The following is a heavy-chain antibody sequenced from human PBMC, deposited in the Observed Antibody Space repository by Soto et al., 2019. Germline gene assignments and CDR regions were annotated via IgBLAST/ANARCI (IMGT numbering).Heavy chain of an antibody. CDR1: GGSISSSSYY. D-gene: IGHD6-13*01. CDR3: ARHDPSFSSSWYLNPFDY. V-gene: IGHV4-39*01. J-gene: IGHJ4*02. CDR2: IYYSGST. Sequence: QLQLQESGPGLVKPSETLSLTCTVSGGSISSSSYYWGWIRQPPGKGLEWIGSIYYSGSTYYNPSLKSRVTISVDTSKNQFSLKLSSVTAADTAVYYCARHDPSFSSSWYLNPFDYWGQGTLVTVSS.